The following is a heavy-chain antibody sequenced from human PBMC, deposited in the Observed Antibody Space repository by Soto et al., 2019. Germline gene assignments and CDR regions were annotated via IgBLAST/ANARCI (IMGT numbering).Heavy chain of an antibody. J-gene: IGHJ4*02. Sequence: TSETLSLTCAVYGGSFSGYYWSWIRQPPGKGLEWIGEINHSGSTNYNPSLKSQVTISVDTSKNQFSLKLSSATAADTAVYYCARYYDSSGSHGYYFDYWGQGTLVTVSS. D-gene: IGHD3-22*01. V-gene: IGHV4-34*01. CDR2: INHSGST. CDR3: ARYYDSSGSHGYYFDY. CDR1: GGSFSGYY.